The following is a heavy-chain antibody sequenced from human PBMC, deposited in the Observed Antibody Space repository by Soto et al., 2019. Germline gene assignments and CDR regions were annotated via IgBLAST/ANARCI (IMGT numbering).Heavy chain of an antibody. CDR3: ARGGKTSGWYWGFDY. CDR2: IYYNGRP. CDR1: GGSITDYY. Sequence: QVQLQESGPGRVKPSETLSLSCTVSGGSITDYYWNWIRQPPGKGLEWIGYIYYNGRPDYNPSLNSRVPVSIDRSKNHFSLILNSVTAADTAMYFCARGGKTSGWYWGFDYWGQGTLVTVSS. D-gene: IGHD6-19*01. J-gene: IGHJ4*02. V-gene: IGHV4-59*01.